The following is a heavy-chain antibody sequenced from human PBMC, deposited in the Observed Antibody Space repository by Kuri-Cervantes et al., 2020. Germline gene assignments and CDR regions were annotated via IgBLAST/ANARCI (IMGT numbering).Heavy chain of an antibody. J-gene: IGHJ6*03. V-gene: IGHV1-58*01. CDR2: IVVGSGAT. CDR3: ARDTAMVTHRADYYYYMDV. Sequence: SVKVSCKASGFTFTSSAVQWVRQARGQRLEWIGWIVVGSGATNYARKFQERVTITRDMSTSTVYMELSSLRSEDTAVYYCARDTAMVTHRADYYYYMDVWGKGTAVTVSS. D-gene: IGHD5-18*01. CDR1: GFTFTSSA.